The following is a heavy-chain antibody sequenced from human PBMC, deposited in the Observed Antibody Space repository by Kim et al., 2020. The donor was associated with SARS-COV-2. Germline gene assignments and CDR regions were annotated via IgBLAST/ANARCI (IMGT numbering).Heavy chain of an antibody. Sequence: QELQGRVTMTTDTSTRTAYMELRSLRSDDTAVYYCARSPDYGDYVGHFDLWGRGTLVTVSS. D-gene: IGHD4-17*01. V-gene: IGHV1-18*01. CDR3: ARSPDYGDYVGHFDL. J-gene: IGHJ2*01.